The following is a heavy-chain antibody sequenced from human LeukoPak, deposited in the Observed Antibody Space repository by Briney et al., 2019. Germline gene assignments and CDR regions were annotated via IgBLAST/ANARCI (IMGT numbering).Heavy chain of an antibody. J-gene: IGHJ5*02. CDR2: IHTSGYT. CDR3: ARETIFGGVDP. D-gene: IGHD3-3*01. Sequence: TSETLSLTCTVSGGSITRGTYYWGWIRQAAGKGLEWIGRIHTSGYTIYNPSLKSRVTISVDTSKNRFSLILSSVTAADTAVYFCARETIFGGVDPWGQGSLVSVSS. CDR1: GGSITRGTYY. V-gene: IGHV4-61*02.